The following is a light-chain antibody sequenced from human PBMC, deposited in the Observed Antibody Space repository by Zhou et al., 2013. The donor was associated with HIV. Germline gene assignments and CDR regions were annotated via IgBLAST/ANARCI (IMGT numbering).Light chain of an antibody. V-gene: IGKV1-5*03. CDR2: KAS. CDR1: QNIDKW. Sequence: DMQMTQSPSILSASVGDRVTITCRASQNIDKWLAWYQQKPGKAPKLLIYKASILEDEVPSRFSGSGSETEFTLTITNLQPDDFATYHCQQYNSYPYTFGQGTKL. J-gene: IGKJ2*01. CDR3: QQYNSYPYT.